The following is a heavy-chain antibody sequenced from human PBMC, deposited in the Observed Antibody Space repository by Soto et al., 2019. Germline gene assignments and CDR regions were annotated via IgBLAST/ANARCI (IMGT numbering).Heavy chain of an antibody. J-gene: IGHJ6*02. CDR2: IIPIFGTA. Sequence: ASVKVSCKASGGTFSSYAISWVRQAPGQGLEWMGGIIPIFGTANYAQKFQGRVTITADESTSTAYMELSSLRSEDTAVYYCASRVGYAYYYYYGMDVWGQGTTVTVSS. V-gene: IGHV1-69*13. CDR3: ASRVGYAYYYYYGMDV. D-gene: IGHD1-26*01. CDR1: GGTFSSYA.